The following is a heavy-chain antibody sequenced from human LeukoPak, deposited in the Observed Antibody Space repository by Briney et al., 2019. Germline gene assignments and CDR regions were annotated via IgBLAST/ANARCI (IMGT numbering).Heavy chain of an antibody. D-gene: IGHD3-10*01. V-gene: IGHV1-69*13. CDR1: GGTFSSYA. J-gene: IGHJ4*02. CDR3: ARARGVISARPDY. CDR2: IIPIFGTA. Sequence: ASVKVSCKASGGTFSSYAISWVRQAPGQGLEWMGGIIPIFGTANYAQKFQGRVTITADESTSTAYMELSSLRSEDTAAYYCARARGVISARPDYWGQGTLVTVSS.